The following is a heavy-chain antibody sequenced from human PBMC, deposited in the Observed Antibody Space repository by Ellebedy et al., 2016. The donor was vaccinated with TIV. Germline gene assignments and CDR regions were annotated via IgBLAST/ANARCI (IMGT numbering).Heavy chain of an antibody. J-gene: IGHJ4*02. CDR2: IYFSGTT. Sequence: SETLSLXXTVPGGSISSGTYYWSWIRQHPGKGLEWIGNIYFSGTTYYNPSLKSRVTISVDTSKNQFSLTLSSVTAADTAVYYCARSRGDYFPDYWGQGTLVTVSS. CDR1: GGSISSGTYY. CDR3: ARSRGDYFPDY. V-gene: IGHV4-31*03. D-gene: IGHD2/OR15-2a*01.